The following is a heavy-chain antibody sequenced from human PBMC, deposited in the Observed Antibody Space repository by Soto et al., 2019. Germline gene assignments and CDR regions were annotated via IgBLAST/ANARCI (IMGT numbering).Heavy chain of an antibody. CDR3: AKVASGSYDWFGP. J-gene: IGHJ5*02. V-gene: IGHV3-74*01. D-gene: IGHD1-26*01. CDR2: VNPDGSTT. CDR1: KFSFSGYW. Sequence: EVQLVESGGGLVQPGGSLRLSCAASKFSFSGYWMHWVRQDPGKGLMWVSRVNPDGSTTTYADSVKGRFTISRDNAKNTVFLQMNRLRADDTAVYYCAKVASGSYDWFGPWGQGTRVTVSS.